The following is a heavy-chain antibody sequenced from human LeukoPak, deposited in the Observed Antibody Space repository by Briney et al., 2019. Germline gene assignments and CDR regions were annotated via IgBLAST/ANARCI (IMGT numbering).Heavy chain of an antibody. Sequence: ASVKVSCKASGYTFTSYDINWVRQATGQGLEWMGWMNPNSGGTNYAQKFQGRVTMTRDTSISTAYMELSRLRSDDTAVYYCARVAVTNWFDPWGQGTLVTVSS. J-gene: IGHJ5*02. CDR3: ARVAVTNWFDP. V-gene: IGHV1-2*02. CDR2: MNPNSGGT. CDR1: GYTFTSYD. D-gene: IGHD6-19*01.